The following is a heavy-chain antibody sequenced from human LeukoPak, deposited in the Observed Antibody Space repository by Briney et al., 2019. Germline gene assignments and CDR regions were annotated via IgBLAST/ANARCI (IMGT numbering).Heavy chain of an antibody. CDR1: GYTFTGYY. V-gene: IGHV1-2*02. CDR3: ARDRGCIAAAEFDY. D-gene: IGHD6-13*01. CDR2: INPNSGGT. Sequence: VASVKVSCKASGYTFTGYYMHWVRQAPGQGLEWMGWINPNSGGTNYAQKFQGRVTMTRDTSISTAYMELSRLRSDDTAVYYCARDRGCIAAAEFDYWGQGTLVTVSS. J-gene: IGHJ4*02.